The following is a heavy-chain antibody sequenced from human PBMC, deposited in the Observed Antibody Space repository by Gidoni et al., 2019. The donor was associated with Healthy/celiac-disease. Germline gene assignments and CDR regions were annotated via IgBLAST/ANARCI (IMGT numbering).Heavy chain of an antibody. V-gene: IGHV4-61*02. CDR2: IYPSGST. CDR1: GGSLSSGSYY. J-gene: IGHJ2*01. D-gene: IGHD3-22*01. CDR3: ARGSDSSGYYYFGETHWYFDL. Sequence: QVQLQESGPGLVKPSQTLSLPCTVSGGSLSSGSYYWRWIRQPAGKGLEWIGRIYPSGSTNYNPSLKSRVTISVDTSKNQFSLKLSSVTAADTAVYYCARGSDSSGYYYFGETHWYFDLWGRGTLVTVSS.